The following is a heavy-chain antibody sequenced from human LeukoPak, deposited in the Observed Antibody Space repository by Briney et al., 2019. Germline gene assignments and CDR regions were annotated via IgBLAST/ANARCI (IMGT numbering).Heavy chain of an antibody. D-gene: IGHD3-3*01. CDR2: ISYDGSNK. J-gene: IGHJ3*02. CDR3: ARGPYYDFWSDTNGAFDI. CDR1: GFTFSSYA. Sequence: GGSLRLSCSASGFTFSSYAMHWVRQAPGKGLEWVAVISYDGSNKYYADSVKGRFTISRDNSKNTLYLQMNSLRAEDTAVYYCARGPYYDFWSDTNGAFDIWGQGTMVTVSS. V-gene: IGHV3-30-3*01.